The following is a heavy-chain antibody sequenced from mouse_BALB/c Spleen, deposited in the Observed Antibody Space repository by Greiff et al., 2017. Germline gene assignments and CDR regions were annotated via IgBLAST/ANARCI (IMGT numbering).Heavy chain of an antibody. CDR2: IYPGDGDT. J-gene: IGHJ3*01. D-gene: IGHD1-2*01. CDR1: GYTFTSYW. CDR3: AREFITTATFAY. V-gene: IGHV1-87*01. Sequence: QVQLQQSGAELARPGASVKLSCKASGYTFTSYWMQWVKQRPGQGLEWIGAIYPGDGDTRYTQKFKGKATLTADKSSSTAYMQLSSLASEDSAVYYCAREFITTATFAYWGQGTLVTVSA.